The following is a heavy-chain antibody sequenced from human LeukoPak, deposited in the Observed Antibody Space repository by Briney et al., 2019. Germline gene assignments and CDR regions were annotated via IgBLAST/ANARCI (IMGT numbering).Heavy chain of an antibody. D-gene: IGHD3-22*01. CDR1: GFTFSSYA. CDR2: ISYDGSNK. CDR3: ARVLHTMIVVYYFDY. V-gene: IGHV3-30-3*01. J-gene: IGHJ4*02. Sequence: SGGSLRLSCAASGFTFSSYAMPWVRQAPGKGLEWVAVISYDGSNKYYADSVKGRFTISRDNSKNTLYLQMNSLRAEDTAVYYCARVLHTMIVVYYFDYWGQGTLVTVSS.